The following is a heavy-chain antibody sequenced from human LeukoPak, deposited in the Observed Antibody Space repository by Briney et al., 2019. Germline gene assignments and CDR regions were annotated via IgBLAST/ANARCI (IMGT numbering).Heavy chain of an antibody. Sequence: ASVKVSCKASGYTFTGYYMHWVRQAPGQGLEWMGWINPNSGGTNYAQKFQGRVTMTRATSISTAYMELSRLRSDDTAVYYCARGITYYDILTGYDDNWFDPWGQGTLVTVSS. J-gene: IGHJ5*02. CDR1: GYTFTGYY. CDR3: ARGITYYDILTGYDDNWFDP. CDR2: INPNSGGT. D-gene: IGHD3-9*01. V-gene: IGHV1-2*02.